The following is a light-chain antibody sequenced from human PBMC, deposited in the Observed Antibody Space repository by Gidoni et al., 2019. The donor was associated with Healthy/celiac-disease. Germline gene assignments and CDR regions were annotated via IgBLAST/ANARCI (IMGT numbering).Light chain of an antibody. Sequence: DIVMPQSPLSLPVTPGEPASISCRSSQSLLHSNGYNYLDWYLQKPGQSPQILVYVGSNRASGVPDRFSGSGSGTDFTLKISRVEAEDVGVYYCMQALQTPPTFGQGTKLEIK. CDR2: VGS. CDR1: QSLLHSNGYNY. CDR3: MQALQTPPT. V-gene: IGKV2-28*01. J-gene: IGKJ2*01.